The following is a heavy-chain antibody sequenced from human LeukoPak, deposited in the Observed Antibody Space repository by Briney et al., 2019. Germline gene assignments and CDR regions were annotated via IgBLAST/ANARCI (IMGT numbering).Heavy chain of an antibody. D-gene: IGHD4-17*01. V-gene: IGHV3-23*01. CDR2: LTGSGGTT. CDR3: ARHYGDYAHFDY. Sequence: GGSLRLSCAASGFTFRDYGMSWVRQAPGKGLEWVSALTGSGGTTYYADSVKGRFTISRDNSKNTLYLQMNSLTAEDTAVYYCARHYGDYAHFDYWGQGTLVTVSS. J-gene: IGHJ4*02. CDR1: GFTFRDYG.